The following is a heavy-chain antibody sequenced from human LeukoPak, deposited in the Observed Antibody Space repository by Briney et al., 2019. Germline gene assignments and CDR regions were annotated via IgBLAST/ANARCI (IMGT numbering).Heavy chain of an antibody. V-gene: IGHV1-2*02. D-gene: IGHD1-1*01. J-gene: IGHJ4*02. CDR2: INPNSGGT. CDR1: GYTFTGYY. CDR3: ARASWPGTKVGIDY. Sequence: GASVKVSCKASGYTFTGYYMHWVRQAPGQGLEWMGWINPNSGGTNYAQKFQGRVTMTRDTPISTAYMELSRLRSDDTAVYYCARASWPGTKVGIDYWGQGTLVTVSS.